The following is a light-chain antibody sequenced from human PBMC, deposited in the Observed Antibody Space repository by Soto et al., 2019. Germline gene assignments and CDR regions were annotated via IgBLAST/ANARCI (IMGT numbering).Light chain of an antibody. J-gene: IGKJ4*01. V-gene: IGKV3-15*01. CDR2: ATS. CDR1: QSVSSN. Sequence: EIVMTQSPATLSVSPGERATLSCRASQSVSSNLAWYQQKPGQAPRLLIYATSARATGIPARFSGSGSGTDFTLTISGLQSEDFAVYYCQQYNNWPPLTFGGGTKVEIK. CDR3: QQYNNWPPLT.